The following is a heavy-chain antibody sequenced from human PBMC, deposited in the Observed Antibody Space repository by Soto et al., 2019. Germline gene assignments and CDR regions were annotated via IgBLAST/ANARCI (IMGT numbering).Heavy chain of an antibody. CDR2: IYYSGKT. D-gene: IGHD3-16*01. V-gene: IGHV4-31*03. J-gene: IGHJ3*01. CDR1: GGSISSDAYL. CDR3: AIASVLTHEALA. Sequence: QVHLQESGPGLVKPSATLSLTCSLSGGSISSDAYLWSWVRPHPGKGLEWIGYIYYSGKTYFTPSHRSRLAISMNTSENHFSLKLTSITAADTAVYYCAIASVLTHEALAWGQGTLVTVSS.